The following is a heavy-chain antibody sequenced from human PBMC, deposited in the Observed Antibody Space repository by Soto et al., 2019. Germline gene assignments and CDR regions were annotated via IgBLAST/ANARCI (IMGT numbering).Heavy chain of an antibody. D-gene: IGHD6-19*01. CDR3: AADHSSGWYNFDY. Sequence: SVKVSCKASGFTFTSSAMQWVRQARGQRLEWIGWIVVGSGNTNYAQKFQERVTITRDMSTSTAYMELSSLRSEDTAVYYCAADHSSGWYNFDYWGQGTLVTVSS. J-gene: IGHJ4*02. CDR1: GFTFTSSA. CDR2: IVVGSGNT. V-gene: IGHV1-58*02.